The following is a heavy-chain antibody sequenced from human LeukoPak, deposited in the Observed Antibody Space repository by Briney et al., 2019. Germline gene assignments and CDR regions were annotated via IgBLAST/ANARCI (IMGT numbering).Heavy chain of an antibody. Sequence: GGSLRLSCAASGFTFSSYWLSWVRQAPGKGLEWVAVTSSDLNVKLYADSVKGRFTISRDNSRSTLYLQMNSLRPEDTAIYYCAREGYYGSGSPPSLYFDYWGQGTLVTVSS. CDR3: AREGYYGSGSPPSLYFDY. CDR1: GFTFSSYW. J-gene: IGHJ4*02. D-gene: IGHD3-10*01. V-gene: IGHV3-30*03. CDR2: TSSDLNVK.